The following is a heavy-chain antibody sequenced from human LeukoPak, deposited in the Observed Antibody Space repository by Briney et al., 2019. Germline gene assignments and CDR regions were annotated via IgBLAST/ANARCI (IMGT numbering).Heavy chain of an antibody. Sequence: SETLSLTCTVTGYSISSGYYWGWIRQPPGKGLEWIWSIYHSGSTYYNPSLKSRVTISVDTSKNQFSLKLSSVTAADTAVYYCARDLYSYGDYVSGPLAYWGQGTLVTVSS. CDR2: IYHSGST. V-gene: IGHV4-38-2*02. CDR3: ARDLYSYGDYVSGPLAY. CDR1: GYSISSGYY. J-gene: IGHJ4*02. D-gene: IGHD4-17*01.